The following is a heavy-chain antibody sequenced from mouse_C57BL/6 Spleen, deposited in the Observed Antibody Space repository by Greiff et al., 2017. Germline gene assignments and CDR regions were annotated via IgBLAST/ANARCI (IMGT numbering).Heavy chain of an antibody. CDR2: IDPEDGET. V-gene: IGHV14-2*01. CDR1: GFNIKDYY. J-gene: IGHJ4*01. CDR3: ARGETLYAMDY. Sequence: VQLQQSGAELVKPGASVKLSCTASGFNIKDYYMHWVKQRTEQGLEWIGRIDPEDGETKYAPKFPGKATITADTSSNTAYLQLSSLTSEDTAVYYCARGETLYAMDYWGQGTSVTVSS.